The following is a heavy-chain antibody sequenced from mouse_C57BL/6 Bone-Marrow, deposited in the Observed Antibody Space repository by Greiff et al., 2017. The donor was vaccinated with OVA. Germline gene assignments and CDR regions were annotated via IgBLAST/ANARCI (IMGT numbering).Heavy chain of an antibody. J-gene: IGHJ1*03. CDR1: GYTFTDHT. Sequence: QVQLKQSDAELVKPGASVKISCKVSGYTFTDHTIHWMKQRPEQGLEWIGYIYPRDGSTKYNEKFKGKATLTADKSSSTAYMQLNSLTSEDSAVYFCARWGYYYGSSYHPSWYFDVWGTGTTVTVSS. CDR2: IYPRDGST. CDR3: ARWGYYYGSSYHPSWYFDV. D-gene: IGHD1-1*01. V-gene: IGHV1-78*01.